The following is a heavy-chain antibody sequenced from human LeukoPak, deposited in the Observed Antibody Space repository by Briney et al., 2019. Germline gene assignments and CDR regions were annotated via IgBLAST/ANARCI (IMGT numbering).Heavy chain of an antibody. CDR2: ISGSGGST. Sequence: GGSLRLSCAGSGFTFSSYAMSWVRQAPGKGLEWVSAISGSGGSTYYADSVKGRFTISRDNSKNTLYLQMNSLRAEDTAVYYCAKADDYGGSGDAFDIWGQGTMVTVSS. V-gene: IGHV3-23*01. CDR3: AKADDYGGSGDAFDI. D-gene: IGHD4-23*01. J-gene: IGHJ3*02. CDR1: GFTFSSYA.